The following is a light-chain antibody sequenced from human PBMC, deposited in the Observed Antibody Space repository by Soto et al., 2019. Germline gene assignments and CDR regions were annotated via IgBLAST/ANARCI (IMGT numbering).Light chain of an antibody. Sequence: EIVMTQSPATLSVSPGERVTLSCRARQSVGSNLAWYQQKPGQAPRLLIYGASTGATGIPARFSGSGSETEFTLTISSLQAEDSAVYYCQQYGSSGTFGQGTKVDIK. J-gene: IGKJ1*01. CDR2: GAS. V-gene: IGKV3-15*01. CDR1: QSVGSN. CDR3: QQYGSSGT.